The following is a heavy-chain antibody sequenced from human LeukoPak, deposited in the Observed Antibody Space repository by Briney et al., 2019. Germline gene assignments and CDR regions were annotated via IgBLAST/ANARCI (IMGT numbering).Heavy chain of an antibody. Sequence: SETLSLTCTVSGGSISSVDYYWSWIRQPPGKDLEWIGYIYYTGNTYYNPSFKSRVTISVDTSKNQFSLKLSSVTAADTAVYYCARVYGSGTSRGFDPWGQGTLVTVSS. J-gene: IGHJ5*02. CDR2: IYYTGNT. CDR3: ARVYGSGTSRGFDP. V-gene: IGHV4-30-4*08. CDR1: GGSISSVDYY. D-gene: IGHD3-10*01.